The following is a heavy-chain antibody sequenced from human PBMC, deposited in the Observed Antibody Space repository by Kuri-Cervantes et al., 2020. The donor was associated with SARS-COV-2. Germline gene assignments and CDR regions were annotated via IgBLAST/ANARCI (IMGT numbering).Heavy chain of an antibody. CDR3: AKSRGAFDI. CDR2: ISYDGSNK. J-gene: IGHJ3*02. CDR1: GFTFSSYG. Sequence: GESLKISCAASGFTFSSYGMHWVRQAPGKGLEWVAVISYDGSNKYYADSVKGRFTISRDNAKNSLYLQVNSLRAEDTAVYYCAKSRGAFDIWGQGTMVTVSS. V-gene: IGHV3-30*18.